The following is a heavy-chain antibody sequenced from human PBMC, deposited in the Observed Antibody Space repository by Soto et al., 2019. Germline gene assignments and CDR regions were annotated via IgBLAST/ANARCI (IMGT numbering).Heavy chain of an antibody. CDR1: GGSVSAGMKY. CDR2: MYKTGET. Sequence: PWETLSLTCTVSGGSVSAGMKYWGWVRQRPGKALEFIGYMYKTGETLLNSALKSRVTLSMETSKNQFSLTLSSVTAADTAVYFCMKAQESGELLGMCLWGPGTTVTVSS. D-gene: IGHD3-10*01. CDR3: MKAQESGELLGMCL. V-gene: IGHV4-61*01. J-gene: IGHJ6*02.